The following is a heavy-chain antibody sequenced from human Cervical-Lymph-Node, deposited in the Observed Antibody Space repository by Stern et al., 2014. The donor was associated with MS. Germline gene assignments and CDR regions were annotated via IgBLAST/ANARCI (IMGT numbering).Heavy chain of an antibody. J-gene: IGHJ4*02. D-gene: IGHD3-10*01. CDR2: FSSDGGST. V-gene: IGHV3-23*04. CDR3: AKRGSSPLDN. CDR1: GFTFSTYA. Sequence: VQLVESGGDLVQPGGSLRLSCAASGFTFSTYAMSWVRPAPGKGLEWVSTFSSDGGSTYYADSVKGRFTISRDNSKNTLYLQMNNLRAEDTAVYYCAKRGSSPLDNWGQGTLVTVSS.